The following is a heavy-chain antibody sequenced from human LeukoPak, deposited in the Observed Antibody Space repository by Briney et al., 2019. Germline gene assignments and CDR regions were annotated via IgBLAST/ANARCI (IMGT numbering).Heavy chain of an antibody. Sequence: PGGSLRPSCAASGFTFSSYAMSWVRQAPGKGLEWVSAISGSGGSTYYADSVKGRFTISRDNSKNTLYLQMNSLRAEDTAVYYCAKTSIQLWLLGDYWGQGTLVTVSS. CDR3: AKTSIQLWLLGDY. CDR1: GFTFSSYA. CDR2: ISGSGGST. V-gene: IGHV3-23*01. J-gene: IGHJ4*02. D-gene: IGHD5-18*01.